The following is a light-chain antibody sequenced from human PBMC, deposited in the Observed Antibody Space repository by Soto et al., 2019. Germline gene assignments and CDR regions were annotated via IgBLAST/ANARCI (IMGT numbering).Light chain of an antibody. J-gene: IGKJ4*01. CDR1: QSVKNNY. Sequence: EIVLKQSPDTLSLSPGERDTLSCRASQSVKNNYLAWYQQKPGQAPRFLIYDASSRATGIPDRFSASGSGTDFTLTISRLEPEDFAVYYCQQYGSTPLTFGGGTKVDIK. CDR3: QQYGSTPLT. CDR2: DAS. V-gene: IGKV3-20*01.